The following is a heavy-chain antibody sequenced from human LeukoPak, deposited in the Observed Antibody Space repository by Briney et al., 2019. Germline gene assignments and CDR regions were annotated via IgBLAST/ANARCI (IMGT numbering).Heavy chain of an antibody. Sequence: PGESLQISCKGSGYSFTSYWIGWVRQMPGKGLEWMGIIYPGDSDTRYSPSFQGQVTILADKSISTAYLQWSSLKASDTAMYYCARLPRIAVAGTDWFDPWGQGTLVTVSS. V-gene: IGHV5-51*01. CDR2: IYPGDSDT. J-gene: IGHJ5*02. CDR1: GYSFTSYW. CDR3: ARLPRIAVAGTDWFDP. D-gene: IGHD6-19*01.